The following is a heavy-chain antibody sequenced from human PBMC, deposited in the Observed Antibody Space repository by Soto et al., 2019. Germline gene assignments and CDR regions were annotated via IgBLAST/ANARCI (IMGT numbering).Heavy chain of an antibody. V-gene: IGHV4-59*01. D-gene: IGHD5-18*01. Sequence: PSETLSLTCTVSGGSISGYYWNWIRQPPGKGLEYIGHIYYIGTTNYNPSLKSRATISVDTSKNQFSLKLTSVTAADTAVCFCARSGSKYGANAFDIWDQGTMVTVSS. CDR2: IYYIGTT. J-gene: IGHJ3*02. CDR3: ARSGSKYGANAFDI. CDR1: GGSISGYY.